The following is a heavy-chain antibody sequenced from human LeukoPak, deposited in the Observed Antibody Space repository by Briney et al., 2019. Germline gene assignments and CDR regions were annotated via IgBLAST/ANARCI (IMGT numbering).Heavy chain of an antibody. D-gene: IGHD6-13*01. CDR3: ARGTIAAAGLFDY. CDR2: ISNSGST. J-gene: IGHJ4*02. CDR1: GDSISDYY. Sequence: SETLSLTCTVSGDSISDYYWSWIRQPPGKGLEWVGYISNSGSTNYNPSLKSRVTISVLTSKKQFSLKLSSVTAADTAVYYCARGTIAAAGLFDYWGQGTLVTVSS. V-gene: IGHV4-59*01.